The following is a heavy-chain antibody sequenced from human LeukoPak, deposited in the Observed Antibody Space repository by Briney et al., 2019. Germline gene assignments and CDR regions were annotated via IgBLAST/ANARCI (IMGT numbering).Heavy chain of an antibody. CDR3: AKAGLVRGGALDS. CDR2: ITGSGDGT. V-gene: IGHV3-23*01. J-gene: IGHJ4*02. Sequence: GGSLRLSCAASGFTFSSYSMTWVRQAPGKGLEWVSSITGSGDGTSAADSVKGRFSISRDNSKNTLFLQMNSLRVEDTAVYYCAKAGLVRGGALDSWGQGTLVTVSS. CDR1: GFTFSSYS. D-gene: IGHD4/OR15-4a*01.